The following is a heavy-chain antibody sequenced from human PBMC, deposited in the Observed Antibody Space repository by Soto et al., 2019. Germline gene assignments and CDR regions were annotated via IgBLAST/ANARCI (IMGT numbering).Heavy chain of an antibody. CDR2: ISSSSSYI. J-gene: IGHJ4*02. Sequence: EVQLVESGGGLVKPGGSLRLSCAASGFTFSSYSMNWVRQAPGKGLEWVSSISSSSSYIYYADSVKGRFTISGDNAKNSLYLQMHSLRAEGTAVYYCARDLTWRPFDYWGQGTLVTVS. D-gene: IGHD7-27*01. CDR3: ARDLTWRPFDY. V-gene: IGHV3-21*01. CDR1: GFTFSSYS.